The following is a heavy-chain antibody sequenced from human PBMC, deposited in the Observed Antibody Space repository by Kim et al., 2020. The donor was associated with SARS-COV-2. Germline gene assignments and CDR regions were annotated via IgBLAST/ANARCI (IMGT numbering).Heavy chain of an antibody. Sequence: ASVKVSCKASGYTFTSYAMNWVRQAPGQGLEWMGWINTNTGNPTYAQGFTGRFVFSLDTSVSTAYLQISSLKAEDIAVYYCARGSPGGSYFYWYFDLWGRGTLVTVSS. CDR2: INTNTGNP. V-gene: IGHV7-4-1*02. D-gene: IGHD1-26*01. J-gene: IGHJ2*01. CDR3: ARGSPGGSYFYWYFDL. CDR1: GYTFTSYA.